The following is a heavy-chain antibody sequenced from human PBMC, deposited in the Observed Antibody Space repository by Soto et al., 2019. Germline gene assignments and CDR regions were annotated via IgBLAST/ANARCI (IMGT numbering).Heavy chain of an antibody. Sequence: EVQLVESGGGLVQPGRSLRLSCAASGFSFEDYAMHWVRQAPGKGLEWVSGIAWNRDIIGYADSVKGRFTISRDNGKNSLYLQMTSLRPEDTALYYCAQYHYVSAIYGMDVWGQGTTVTVSS. D-gene: IGHD3-10*01. J-gene: IGHJ6*02. CDR1: GFSFEDYA. V-gene: IGHV3-9*01. CDR3: AQYHYVSAIYGMDV. CDR2: IAWNRDII.